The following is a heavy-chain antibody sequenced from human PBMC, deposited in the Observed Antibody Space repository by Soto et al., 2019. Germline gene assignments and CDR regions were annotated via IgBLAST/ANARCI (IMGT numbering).Heavy chain of an antibody. V-gene: IGHV3-30*18. Sequence: GGSLSLSCAASGFTFSSYGMPWVRQAPGKGVVGVVVVSYDGSSTYYEASVKGRFTISRDNSKNTLYLQMISLRAEDTAVYYCAKVVKQQLPDYWGQGTLVTVSS. CDR2: VSYDGSST. D-gene: IGHD6-13*01. CDR1: GFTFSSYG. CDR3: AKVVKQQLPDY. J-gene: IGHJ4*02.